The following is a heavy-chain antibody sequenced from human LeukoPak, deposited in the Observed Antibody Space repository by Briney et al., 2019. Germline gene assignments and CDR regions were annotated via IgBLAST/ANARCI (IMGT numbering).Heavy chain of an antibody. Sequence: SVKVSCKASGGTFSSYAISWVRQAPGQGLEWMGGIIPIFGTANYAQKFQGRVTITTDESTSTAYMELSSLRAEDTAVYYCARGRGWLTNWFDPWGQGTLVTVSS. CDR1: GGTFSSYA. V-gene: IGHV1-69*05. D-gene: IGHD5-24*01. CDR2: IIPIFGTA. J-gene: IGHJ5*02. CDR3: ARGRGWLTNWFDP.